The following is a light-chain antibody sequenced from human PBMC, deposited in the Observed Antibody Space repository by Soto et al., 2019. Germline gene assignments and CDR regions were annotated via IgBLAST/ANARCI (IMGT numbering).Light chain of an antibody. CDR3: QSYDSSLSGSV. J-gene: IGLJ3*02. Sequence: QSVLTQPPSVSGAPGQRVTISCTGGSSNIGAGYDVHWYQQLPGTAPKLLIYGNNNRASGVPDRISGSKSGTSASLAITGLQADDEADYYCQSYDSSLSGSVFGGGTQLTVL. CDR2: GNN. CDR1: SSNIGAGYD. V-gene: IGLV1-40*01.